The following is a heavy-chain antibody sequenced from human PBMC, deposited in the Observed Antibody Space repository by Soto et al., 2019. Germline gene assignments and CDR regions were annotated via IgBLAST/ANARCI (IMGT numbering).Heavy chain of an antibody. D-gene: IGHD3-9*01. V-gene: IGHV1-8*01. J-gene: IGHJ4*02. CDR3: ASWAGYSK. CDR1: GYTFTNYD. Sequence: QVQLVQSGAEVKKPGASVKVSCKASGYTFTNYDINWVRRATGQGLEWMGWMRPNNGNTGYAQKFQGRVTMTRNTSINTAYMELSSLRSEDTAVYYCASWAGYSKWGQGTLVTVSS. CDR2: MRPNNGNT.